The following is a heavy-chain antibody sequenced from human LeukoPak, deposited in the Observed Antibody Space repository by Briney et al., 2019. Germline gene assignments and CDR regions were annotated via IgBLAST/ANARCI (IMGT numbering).Heavy chain of an antibody. CDR2: ISWNSGSI. CDR1: GFTFSNYK. D-gene: IGHD6-13*01. V-gene: IGHV3-9*01. Sequence: PGGSLRLSCSASGFTFSNYKMNWVRQAPGKGLEWVSGISWNSGSIGYADSVKGRFTISRDNAKNSLYLQMNSLRAEDTALYYCAKGLFSSSWYTFFDYWGQGTLVTVSS. J-gene: IGHJ4*02. CDR3: AKGLFSSSWYTFFDY.